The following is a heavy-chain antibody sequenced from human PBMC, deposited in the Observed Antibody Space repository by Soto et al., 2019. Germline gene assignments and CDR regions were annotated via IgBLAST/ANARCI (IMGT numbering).Heavy chain of an antibody. CDR2: IYDSGTT. Sequence: QVQLQESGPGLVKPSQTLSLTCNVSGGSITSGGYYWTWIRQHPGKGLEWIGYIYDSGTTYYNPSLESRVTSSVDTSKNQFSLRLTSVTAADTAVYFCAREEFVTGRYRKVDYWGQGTLVTVSS. J-gene: IGHJ4*02. CDR3: AREEFVTGRYRKVDY. D-gene: IGHD1-26*01. CDR1: GGSITSGGYY. V-gene: IGHV4-31*03.